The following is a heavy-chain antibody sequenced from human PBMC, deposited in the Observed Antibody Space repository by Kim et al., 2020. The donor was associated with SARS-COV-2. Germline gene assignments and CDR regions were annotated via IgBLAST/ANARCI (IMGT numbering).Heavy chain of an antibody. D-gene: IGHD3-10*01. V-gene: IGHV3-30*04. Sequence: GGSLRLFCAASGFTFSSYAMHWVRQAPGKGLEWVAVMSYDGSNKYYADSVKGRFTISRDNSKNTLYLQMNSLRAEDTAVYYCARESLAFGELLSSYGMDVWGQGTTVTVSS. J-gene: IGHJ6*02. CDR2: MSYDGSNK. CDR1: GFTFSSYA. CDR3: ARESLAFGELLSSYGMDV.